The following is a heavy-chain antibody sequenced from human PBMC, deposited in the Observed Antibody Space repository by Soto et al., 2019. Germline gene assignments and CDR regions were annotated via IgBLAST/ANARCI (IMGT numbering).Heavy chain of an antibody. Sequence: QVQLVQSGAEVKKPGASVKVSCKASGYTFTSYGISWVRQAPGQGLEWMGWISAYNGNTNYAQKLQGRVTMTTVTSTSTAYMELRSLRSDDTAVYYCARVYCSGGSCYLGFGWYYYYMDVWGKGTTVTVSS. CDR3: ARVYCSGGSCYLGFGWYYYYMDV. J-gene: IGHJ6*03. V-gene: IGHV1-18*01. D-gene: IGHD2-15*01. CDR1: GYTFTSYG. CDR2: ISAYNGNT.